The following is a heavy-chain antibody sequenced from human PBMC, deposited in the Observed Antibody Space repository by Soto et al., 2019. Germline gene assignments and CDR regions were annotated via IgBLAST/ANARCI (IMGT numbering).Heavy chain of an antibody. CDR2: IYPGDSDT. J-gene: IGHJ6*02. CDR3: ARVDSSSSSYYYYYGMDV. CDR1: GYSFTSYW. Sequence: GESLKISCKGSGYSFTSYWIGWVRQMPGKGLEWMGIIYPGDSDTRYSPSFQGQVTISADKSISTAYLQWSSLKASDTAMYYCARVDSSSSSYYYYYGMDVWGQGTTVTVS. V-gene: IGHV5-51*01. D-gene: IGHD6-6*01.